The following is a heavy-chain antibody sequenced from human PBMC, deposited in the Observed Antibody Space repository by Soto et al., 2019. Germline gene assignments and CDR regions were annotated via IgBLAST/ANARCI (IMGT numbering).Heavy chain of an antibody. CDR2: ISYDGSRQ. D-gene: IGHD1-26*01. CDR3: AKDEGVGATLGLPSGNDY. J-gene: IGHJ4*02. CDR1: EFTFSSYA. V-gene: IGHV3-30*18. Sequence: QVQLVESGGGVVQPGRSLRLSCAASEFTFSSYAMHWVRQAPGKGLEWVAVISYDGSRQYYADFVRGRFTISRDNSKNTLYLQMSVLRAEDTAVYYCAKDEGVGATLGLPSGNDYWGQGTLVTVSS.